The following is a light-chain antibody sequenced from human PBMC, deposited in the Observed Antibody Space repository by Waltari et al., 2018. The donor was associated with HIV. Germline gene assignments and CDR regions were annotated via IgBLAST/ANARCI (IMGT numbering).Light chain of an antibody. CDR2: KAS. CDR3: QQYNTYPWT. Sequence: DILMTQSPSTLSASVGDRVIITCRASQSIGSWLAWYQQKPRKAPKLLVFKASSLQSGVSSRFNGAGSGTEFTLTINNLQPDDFATYYCQQYNTYPWTFGQGTKVDIE. CDR1: QSIGSW. V-gene: IGKV1-5*03. J-gene: IGKJ1*01.